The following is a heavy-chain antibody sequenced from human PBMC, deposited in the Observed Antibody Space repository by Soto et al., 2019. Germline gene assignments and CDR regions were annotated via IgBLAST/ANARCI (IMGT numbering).Heavy chain of an antibody. V-gene: IGHV3-30-3*01. CDR3: ARDKTVGEPSKFDY. D-gene: IGHD3-10*01. Sequence: GGSLRLSCAASGFTFSSYAMHWVRQAPGKGLEWVAVISYDGSNKYYADSVKGRFTISRDNSKNTLYLQMNSLRAEDTAVYYCARDKTVGEPSKFDYWGQGTLVTVSS. J-gene: IGHJ4*02. CDR2: ISYDGSNK. CDR1: GFTFSSYA.